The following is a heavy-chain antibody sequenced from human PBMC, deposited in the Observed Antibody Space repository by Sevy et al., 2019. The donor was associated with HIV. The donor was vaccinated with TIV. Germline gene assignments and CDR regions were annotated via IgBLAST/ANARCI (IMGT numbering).Heavy chain of an antibody. CDR1: GFTFSNAW. J-gene: IGHJ3*02. CDR2: IKSKTDGGTT. D-gene: IGHD3-22*01. Sequence: GGSLRLSCAASGFTFSNAWMSWVRRAPGKGLEWVGRIKSKTDGGTTDYAAPVKGRFTISRDDSKNTLYLQMNSLKTEDTAVYYCTTDWHYYDSSGYYHDAFDIWGQGTMVTVSS. V-gene: IGHV3-15*01. CDR3: TTDWHYYDSSGYYHDAFDI.